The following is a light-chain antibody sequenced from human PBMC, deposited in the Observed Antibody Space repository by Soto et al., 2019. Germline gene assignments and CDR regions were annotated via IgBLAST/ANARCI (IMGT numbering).Light chain of an antibody. CDR1: QSVRSN. V-gene: IGKV3-15*01. Sequence: ELVMTQSPATVSMSPGERATLSCRASQSVRSNLAWYQQKPGQAPRLLIYGASTRATDIPARFSGSGSGTQFTLTISSLQSEDFAVYYCQQYNNWPPYTFGQGTMVDI. CDR3: QQYNNWPPYT. CDR2: GAS. J-gene: IGKJ2*01.